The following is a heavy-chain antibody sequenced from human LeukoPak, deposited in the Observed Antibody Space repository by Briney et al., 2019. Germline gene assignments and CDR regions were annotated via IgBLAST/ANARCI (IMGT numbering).Heavy chain of an antibody. J-gene: IGHJ4*02. CDR2: ITDGGNYI. V-gene: IGHV3-23*01. CDR1: GFTFSSYW. Sequence: GGSLRLSCAASGFTFSSYWMSWVRQAPGKGLEWVSTITDGGNYIVYTDSVKGRFTISKDDSKSTLYLQMDSLRAEDTAIYYCTANWNHFPFDYWGQGTLVTVSS. D-gene: IGHD1-14*01. CDR3: TANWNHFPFDY.